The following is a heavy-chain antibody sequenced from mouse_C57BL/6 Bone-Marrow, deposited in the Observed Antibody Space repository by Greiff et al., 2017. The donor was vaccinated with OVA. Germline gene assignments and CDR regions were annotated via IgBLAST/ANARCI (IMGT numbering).Heavy chain of an antibody. J-gene: IGHJ3*01. CDR2: IDPETGGT. CDR3: TRYDSLAY. Sequence: VQLQQSGAELVRPGASVTLSCKASGYTFTDYEMHWVKQTPVHGLEWIGAIDPETGGTAYNQKFKGKAILTADNSSSPAYMELRSLTSEDSAVYYCTRYDSLAYWGQGTLVTVSA. CDR1: GYTFTDYE. V-gene: IGHV1-15*01. D-gene: IGHD2-4*01.